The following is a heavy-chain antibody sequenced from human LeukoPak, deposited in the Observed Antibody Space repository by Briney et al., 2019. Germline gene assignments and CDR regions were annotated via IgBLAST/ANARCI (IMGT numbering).Heavy chain of an antibody. Sequence: PGGSLRLSCAASGFTFSIYAMSWVRQAPGKGLEWVSTISGGADSTYYADSVKGRFIISRDNSKNSLFLQMSSLRAEDTAIYYCAKDDYGDNFDYWGQGTLVSVSS. V-gene: IGHV3-23*01. D-gene: IGHD4-17*01. CDR2: ISGGADST. J-gene: IGHJ4*02. CDR1: GFTFSIYA. CDR3: AKDDYGDNFDY.